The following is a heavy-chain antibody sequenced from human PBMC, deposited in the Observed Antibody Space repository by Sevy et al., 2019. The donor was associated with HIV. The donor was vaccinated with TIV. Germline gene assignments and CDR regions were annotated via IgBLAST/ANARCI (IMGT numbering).Heavy chain of an antibody. J-gene: IGHJ6*02. CDR3: AREGRRITMIVVVTNPLMDV. D-gene: IGHD3-22*01. CDR2: INPNSGGT. V-gene: IGHV1-2*02. Sequence: ASVKVSCKASGYTFTGYYMHWVRQAPGQGLEWMGWINPNSGGTNYAQKFQGRVTMTRDTSISTAYMELSRLRSDDTAVYYCAREGRRITMIVVVTNPLMDVWGQWTTVTVSS. CDR1: GYTFTGYY.